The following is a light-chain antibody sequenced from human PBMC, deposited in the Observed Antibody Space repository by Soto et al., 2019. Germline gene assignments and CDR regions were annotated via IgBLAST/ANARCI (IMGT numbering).Light chain of an antibody. CDR2: AAS. J-gene: IGKJ1*01. CDR1: ESVSENY. CDR3: QQYGGSPWT. Sequence: EIVLTQSPGTLSLSPGERATLSCRASESVSENYLAWYEQKPGQAPRLLIYAASSRATGTPDRFSGSGSGTDFTLTISSLEPGDFAVYYCQQYGGSPWTFGQGTKVDI. V-gene: IGKV3-20*01.